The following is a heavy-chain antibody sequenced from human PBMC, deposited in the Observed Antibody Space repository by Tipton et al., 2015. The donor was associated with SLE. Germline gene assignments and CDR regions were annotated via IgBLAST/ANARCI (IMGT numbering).Heavy chain of an antibody. V-gene: IGHV4-39*07. CDR3: ARAVGDTSGYLDY. CDR1: GGSFTSHY. D-gene: IGHD3-22*01. Sequence: TLSLTCSDSGGSFTSHYWNWIRQPPGKGLEWIGSLDYSGSTYYNPSLKSRINISVDTSKNQFSLKLSSVTAADTAVYYCARAVGDTSGYLDYWGLGALVTVSS. CDR2: LDYSGST. J-gene: IGHJ4*02.